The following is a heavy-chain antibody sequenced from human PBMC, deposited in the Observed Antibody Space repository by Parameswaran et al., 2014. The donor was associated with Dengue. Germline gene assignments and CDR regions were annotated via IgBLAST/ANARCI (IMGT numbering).Heavy chain of an antibody. Sequence: WVRQAPGQGLEWMGIINPSGGSTSYAQKFQGRVTMTRDTSTSTVYMELSSLRSEDTAVYYCARGISGSYTECGMDVWGQGTTVTVSS. J-gene: IGHJ6*02. CDR3: ARGISGSYTECGMDV. D-gene: IGHD1-26*01. CDR2: INPSGGST. V-gene: IGHV1-46*01.